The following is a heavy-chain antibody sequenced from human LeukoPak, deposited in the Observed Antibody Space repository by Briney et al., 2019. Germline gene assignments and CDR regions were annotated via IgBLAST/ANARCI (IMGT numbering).Heavy chain of an antibody. D-gene: IGHD3-9*01. CDR3: ARDHRYSDWLLYEESWFDP. V-gene: IGHV1-2*02. CDR1: GYTFTGYY. J-gene: IGHJ5*02. Sequence: ASVKVSCKASGYTFTGYYMHWVRQAPGQGLEWMGWINPNSGGTNYAQKFQGRVTMTRDTSISTAYMELSRLRSDDTAVYYCARDHRYSDWLLYEESWFDPWGQGTLVTVSS. CDR2: INPNSGGT.